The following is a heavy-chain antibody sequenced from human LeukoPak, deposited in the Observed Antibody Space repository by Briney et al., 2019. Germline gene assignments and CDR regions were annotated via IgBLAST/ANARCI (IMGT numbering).Heavy chain of an antibody. Sequence: GGSLRLSCAGSGFAFGTYAMSWVRQAPGMGLERVSSISADGQVTYYADSVEGRFTVSRDNSKSTLYLQLNSLRAEDTATFYCARDPYNTILYRLAHWGQGTLVTVSS. CDR2: ISADGQVT. CDR3: ARDPYNTILYRLAH. D-gene: IGHD3-10*01. CDR1: GFAFGTYA. V-gene: IGHV3-23*01. J-gene: IGHJ4*02.